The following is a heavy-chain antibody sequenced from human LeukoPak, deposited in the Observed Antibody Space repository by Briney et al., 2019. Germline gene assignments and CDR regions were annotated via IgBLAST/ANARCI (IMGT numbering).Heavy chain of an antibody. J-gene: IGHJ6*02. D-gene: IGHD3-9*01. Sequence: SETLSLTCTVSGGSISSYYWSWIRQPPGKGLEWIGYIYYSGSTNYNPSLKSRVTISVDTSKNQFSLKLSSVTAADTAVYYCARVPLSHDILTGYPSPYNYYGMDVWGQGTTVTVSS. CDR2: IYYSGST. CDR1: GGSISSYY. V-gene: IGHV4-59*01. CDR3: ARVPLSHDILTGYPSPYNYYGMDV.